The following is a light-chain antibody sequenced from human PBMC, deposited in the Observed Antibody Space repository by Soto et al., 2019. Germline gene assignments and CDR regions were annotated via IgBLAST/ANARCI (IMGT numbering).Light chain of an antibody. V-gene: IGKV3-11*01. CDR2: GSS. CDR1: QSVSGY. Sequence: EIVLTQSPATLSLSPGERATLSCRASQSVSGYVAWYHHIPGQTPRLLIYGSSNRATGIPDRFSGSGSGTDFTLTINRLEPEDFGVYYCQQHNTSPWLFGQGTKVDIK. J-gene: IGKJ1*01. CDR3: QQHNTSPWL.